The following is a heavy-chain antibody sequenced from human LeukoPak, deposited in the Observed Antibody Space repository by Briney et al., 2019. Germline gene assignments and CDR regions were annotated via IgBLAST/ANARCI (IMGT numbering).Heavy chain of an antibody. Sequence: GGSLRLSCAASGFTFSSYGMHWVRQAPGKGLEWVALIRYDGGNKYYADSVKGRFTISRDNSKSTLYLQMNSLRAEDTAVYYCAKDTANYSNYVFVSWGQGTLVTVSS. CDR2: IRYDGGNK. D-gene: IGHD4-11*01. V-gene: IGHV3-30*02. CDR1: GFTFSSYG. CDR3: AKDTANYSNYVFVS. J-gene: IGHJ4*02.